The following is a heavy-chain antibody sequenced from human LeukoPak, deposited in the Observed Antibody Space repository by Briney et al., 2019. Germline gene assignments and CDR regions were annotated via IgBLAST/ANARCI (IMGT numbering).Heavy chain of an antibody. CDR2: INSDGSST. CDR3: ARDSAFDSSGIDY. Sequence: PGGSLRLSCAASGFSFSSYWMHWVRQAPREGLVWVSHINSDGSSTTYADSVRGRFTISRDNAKNTLYLQMNSLRAEDTAVYYCARDSAFDSSGIDYWGQGTLVTVSS. V-gene: IGHV3-74*03. D-gene: IGHD6-19*01. CDR1: GFSFSSYW. J-gene: IGHJ4*02.